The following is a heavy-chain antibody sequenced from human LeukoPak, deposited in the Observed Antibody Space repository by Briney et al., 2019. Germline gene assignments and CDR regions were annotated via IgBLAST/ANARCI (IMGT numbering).Heavy chain of an antibody. CDR1: RGPISSHY. V-gene: IGHV4-59*11. Sequence: SEALSLTCTVSRGPISSHYWSWIRQPPGEGLGWIGYVSFIGTSKYSPSINSRVTISRDTSKNQFSLRVNSVTAADTAVYYRTRSRGSGSYFDYHAGMDVWGQGTTVIVS. D-gene: IGHD1-26*01. CDR3: TRSRGSGSYFDYHAGMDV. J-gene: IGHJ6*02. CDR2: VSFIGTS.